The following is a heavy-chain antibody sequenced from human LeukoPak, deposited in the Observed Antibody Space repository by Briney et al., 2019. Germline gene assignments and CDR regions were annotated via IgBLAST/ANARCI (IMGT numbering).Heavy chain of an antibody. J-gene: IGHJ4*02. CDR1: GFTFSDYY. Sequence: GGSLRLSCAASGFTFSDYYMSWIRQAPGKGLEWVSYISSSGSTIYYADSVKGRFTISRDNAKNSLYLQMNSLRAEDTALYYCAKDIGSGSYDYWGQGTLVTVSS. CDR3: AKDIGSGSYDY. V-gene: IGHV3-11*01. CDR2: ISSSGSTI. D-gene: IGHD1-26*01.